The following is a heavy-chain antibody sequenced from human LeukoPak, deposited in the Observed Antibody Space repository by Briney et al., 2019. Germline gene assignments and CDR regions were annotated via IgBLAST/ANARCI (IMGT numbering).Heavy chain of an antibody. J-gene: IGHJ4*02. CDR3: VSIGSSRREGY. D-gene: IGHD6-6*01. CDR1: GFTVSSNY. Sequence: QPGGSLRLSCAASGFTVSSNYMSWVRQAPGKGLEWVSVIYSGGSTYYADSVKGRFTISRDNSKNTLYLQMNSLRAEDTAVYYCVSIGSSRREGYWGQGTLVTVSS. V-gene: IGHV3-66*02. CDR2: IYSGGST.